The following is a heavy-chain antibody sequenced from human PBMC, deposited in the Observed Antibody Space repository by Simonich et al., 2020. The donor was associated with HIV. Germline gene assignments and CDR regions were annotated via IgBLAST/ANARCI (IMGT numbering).Heavy chain of an antibody. Sequence: QVQLQQWGAGLLKPSETLSLTCAVYGGSFSGYYWSRIRQTPGKGLEWIGEINHSGSTNYNPSLKSLVTISVDTSKNQFSLKLSSVTAADTAVYYCARLTAGGLGEYFQHWGQGTLVTVSS. D-gene: IGHD6-13*01. CDR1: GGSFSGYY. CDR2: INHSGST. CDR3: ARLTAGGLGEYFQH. V-gene: IGHV4-34*01. J-gene: IGHJ1*01.